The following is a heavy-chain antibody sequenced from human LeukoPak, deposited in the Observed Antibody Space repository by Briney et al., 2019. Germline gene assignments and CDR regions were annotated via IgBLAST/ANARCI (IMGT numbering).Heavy chain of an antibody. CDR2: TNYESKWYK. CDR1: GDSVSSNSAA. D-gene: IGHD2-2*03. Sequence: SQTLSLTCAISGDSVSSNSAAWNWIRQSPSGSLEWLGRTNYESKWYKDYAVYVKSRMAINPDTSKNQFSLHLNSVTPEDTAVYYCARGWMMSGFDYWGQGTLVTVSS. J-gene: IGHJ4*02. CDR3: ARGWMMSGFDY. V-gene: IGHV6-1*01.